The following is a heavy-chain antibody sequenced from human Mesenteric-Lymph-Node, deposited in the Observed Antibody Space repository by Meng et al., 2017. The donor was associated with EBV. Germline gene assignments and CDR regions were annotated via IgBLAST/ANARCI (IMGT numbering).Heavy chain of an antibody. Sequence: QVQRVQLGAEVKKPGSSVKVSCRASGDTFSTYTITWVRQAPGQGLEWMGGIIPISARTSYAQKFQARVTMTAHESTSTAYMELTSLRPDDTAVYYCARGREDTSTPDFDYWGQGTLVTVPS. CDR1: GDTFSTYT. J-gene: IGHJ4*02. V-gene: IGHV1-69*01. CDR3: ARGREDTSTPDFDY. CDR2: IIPISART.